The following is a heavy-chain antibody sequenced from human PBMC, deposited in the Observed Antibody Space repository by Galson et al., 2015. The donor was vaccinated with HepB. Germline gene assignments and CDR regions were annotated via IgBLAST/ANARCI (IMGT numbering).Heavy chain of an antibody. J-gene: IGHJ2*01. CDR3: AREVYGDYRSWYFDL. CDR2: IYSGGST. V-gene: IGHV3-66*02. CDR1: GFTVSRNY. Sequence: SLRLSCAASGFTVSRNYMSWVRQAPGKGLEWVSVIYSGGSTYYADSVKGRFTISRDNSRNTLYLQMNSLRAEDTAVYYCAREVYGDYRSWYFDLWGRGTLFTVSS. D-gene: IGHD4-17*01.